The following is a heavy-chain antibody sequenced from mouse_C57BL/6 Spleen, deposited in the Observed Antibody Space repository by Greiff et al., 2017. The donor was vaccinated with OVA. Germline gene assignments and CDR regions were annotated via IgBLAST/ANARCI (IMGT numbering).Heavy chain of an antibody. V-gene: IGHV1-64*01. D-gene: IGHD1-1*01. CDR1: GYTFTSYW. J-gene: IGHJ2*01. CDR3: ARRGYYGSPDFDY. CDR2: IHPNSGST. Sequence: QVQLQQPGAELVKPGASVKLSCKASGYTFTSYWMHWVKQRPGQGLEWIGMIHPNSGSTNYNEKFKSKATLTVDKSSSTAYMQLSSLTSEDSAIYYCARRGYYGSPDFDYWGQGTTLTVSS.